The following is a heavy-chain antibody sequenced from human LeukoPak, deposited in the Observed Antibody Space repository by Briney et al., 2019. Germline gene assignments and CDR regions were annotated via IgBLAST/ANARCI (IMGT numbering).Heavy chain of an antibody. Sequence: GGSLRLSCAASGFTFSTYAMSWVRQAPGKGLEWVSAISGSGGSTYYADSVKGRFTISRDNSKSTLYLQMNSLRAEDAALYYCATAIPDNGRLPWGQGTLVSVSS. V-gene: IGHV3-23*01. J-gene: IGHJ5*02. CDR3: ATAIPDNGRLP. D-gene: IGHD2-8*01. CDR2: ISGSGGST. CDR1: GFTFSTYA.